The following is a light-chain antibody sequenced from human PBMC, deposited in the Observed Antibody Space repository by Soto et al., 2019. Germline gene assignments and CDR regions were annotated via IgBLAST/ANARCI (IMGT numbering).Light chain of an antibody. CDR3: QQYHIYSGT. CDR2: KAS. CDR1: QTIDSW. V-gene: IGKV1-5*03. Sequence: DIQMTHSPSTLSASVGDGVTITSRASQTIDSWLAWYQQRPGKPPNLLIYKASTLASGVPSRFSGSGSGTEFTLTINSLQPDDFATYYCQQYHIYSGTFGQGTKVDIK. J-gene: IGKJ1*01.